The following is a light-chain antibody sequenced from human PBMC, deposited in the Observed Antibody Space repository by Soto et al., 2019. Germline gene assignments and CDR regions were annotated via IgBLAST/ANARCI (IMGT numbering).Light chain of an antibody. Sequence: IQVTQSRASLSASVGARLTITCRASQGISNYLAWYQQKPGKVPKLLIYAASTLQSGVPSRFSGSGSGTDFTLTISSLQPEDVATYYCQKYNSARTFGQGTKVDIK. CDR3: QKYNSART. V-gene: IGKV1-27*01. J-gene: IGKJ1*01. CDR1: QGISNY. CDR2: AAS.